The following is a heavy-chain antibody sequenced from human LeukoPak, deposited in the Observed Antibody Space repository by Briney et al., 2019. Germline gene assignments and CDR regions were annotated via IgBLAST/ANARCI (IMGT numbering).Heavy chain of an antibody. D-gene: IGHD4-23*01. Sequence: ASVKVSCKASGYTFTSYYMHWGRQAPGQGLEWMGIINPSGGSTSYAQKFQGRVTMTRDMSTSTVYMELSSLRSEDTAVYYCARAPPLDYGGKRNAFDIWGQGTMVTVSS. V-gene: IGHV1-46*01. J-gene: IGHJ3*02. CDR3: ARAPPLDYGGKRNAFDI. CDR2: INPSGGST. CDR1: GYTFTSYY.